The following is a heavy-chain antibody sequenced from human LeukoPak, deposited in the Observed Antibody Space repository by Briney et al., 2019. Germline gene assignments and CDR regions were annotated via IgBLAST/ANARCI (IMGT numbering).Heavy chain of an antibody. CDR1: GYTFTSYD. V-gene: IGHV1-8*01. J-gene: IGHJ4*02. CDR2: MNPNSGNT. Sequence: ASVKVSCKASGYTFTSYDTNWVRQATGQGLEWMGWMNPNSGNTGYAQKFQGRVTMTRNTSISTAYMELSSLRSEDTAVYYCARAYDFWSGYIDYWGQGTLVTVSS. D-gene: IGHD3-3*01. CDR3: ARAYDFWSGYIDY.